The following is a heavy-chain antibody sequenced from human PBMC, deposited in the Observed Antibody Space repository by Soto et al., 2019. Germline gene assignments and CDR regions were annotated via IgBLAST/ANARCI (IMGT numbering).Heavy chain of an antibody. CDR3: AREFYDSSGYSVTPIPYFDY. D-gene: IGHD3-22*01. CDR2: IYYSGST. Sequence: PSETLSLTCTVSGGSISSYYWSWIRQPPGKGLEWIGYIYYSGSTNYNPSLKSRVTISVDTSKNQFSLKLSSVTAADTAVYYCAREFYDSSGYSVTPIPYFDYCGQGTLVTVSS. J-gene: IGHJ4*02. V-gene: IGHV4-59*01. CDR1: GGSISSYY.